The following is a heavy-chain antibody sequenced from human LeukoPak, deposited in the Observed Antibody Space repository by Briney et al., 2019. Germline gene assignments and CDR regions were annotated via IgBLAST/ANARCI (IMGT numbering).Heavy chain of an antibody. CDR1: GFTFTTYW. D-gene: IGHD6-19*01. CDR3: ARRGIAVAGPFDY. V-gene: IGHV3-7*01. Sequence: PGESLRLSCAASGFTFTTYWMSWVRQAPGKGLEWVANIKQDGNEKYYVDSVKGRFTISRDNAKNSLYLQMNSLRAEDTAVYYCARRGIAVAGPFDYWGQGILVTVSS. CDR2: IKQDGNEK. J-gene: IGHJ4*02.